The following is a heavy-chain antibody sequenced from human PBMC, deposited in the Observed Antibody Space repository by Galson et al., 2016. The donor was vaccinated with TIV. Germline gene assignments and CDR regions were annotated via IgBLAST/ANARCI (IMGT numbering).Heavy chain of an antibody. CDR1: GDSLSEIV. CDR3: ATVAWFPGLSLDN. V-gene: IGHV1-24*01. D-gene: IGHD2/OR15-2a*01. Sequence: CKVSGDSLSEIVIHWVRQAPGKGLEWMGGFDPEVQKTIYAQKMQGRVTMTADTSTDTAYMELGSLRLEDTAVYYCATVAWFPGLSLDNWGQGTLVTVSS. J-gene: IGHJ4*02. CDR2: FDPEVQKT.